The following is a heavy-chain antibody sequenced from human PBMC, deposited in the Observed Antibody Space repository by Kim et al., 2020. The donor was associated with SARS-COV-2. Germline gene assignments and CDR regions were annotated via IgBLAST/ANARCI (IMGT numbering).Heavy chain of an antibody. CDR1: GYSFTSYW. J-gene: IGHJ4*02. D-gene: IGHD6-13*01. Sequence: GESLKISCKGSGYSFTSYWIGWVRQMPGKGLEWMGIIYPGDSDTRYSPSFQGQVTISADKSISTAYLQWSSLKASDTAMYYCARHEYLAAGTIIFDYWGQGTLVTVSS. CDR3: ARHEYLAAGTIIFDY. V-gene: IGHV5-51*01. CDR2: IYPGDSDT.